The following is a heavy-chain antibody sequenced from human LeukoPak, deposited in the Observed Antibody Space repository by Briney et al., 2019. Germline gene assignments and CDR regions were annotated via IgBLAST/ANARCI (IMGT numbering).Heavy chain of an antibody. Sequence: GGSLRLSCAASGFTFSSYGMHWVRQAPGKGLEWVSFIRYDGSNKYYADSVKGRFTISRDNSKNTLYLQMNSLRAEDTAVYYCAKQCSSSNQLFDYWGQGTLVTVSS. CDR1: GFTFSSYG. J-gene: IGHJ4*02. D-gene: IGHD6-13*01. CDR3: AKQCSSSNQLFDY. CDR2: IRYDGSNK. V-gene: IGHV3-30*02.